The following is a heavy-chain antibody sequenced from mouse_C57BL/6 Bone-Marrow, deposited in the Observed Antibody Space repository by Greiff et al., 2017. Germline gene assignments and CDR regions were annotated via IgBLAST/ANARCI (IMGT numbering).Heavy chain of an antibody. CDR1: GFSLTSAG. J-gene: IGHJ4*01. D-gene: IGHD2-1*01. CDR3: ARQDYGNYVGYAMDY. V-gene: IGHV2-6-1*01. Sequence: VMLVESGPCLVAPSQSLSITCTVSGFSLTSAGVHWGRPPPGKGLEWLVVIWSDGSTTYNSALKSRLSISKDNTKSQVFLKMNSLQTDDTAMYYCARQDYGNYVGYAMDYWGQGTSVTVSS. CDR2: IWSDGST.